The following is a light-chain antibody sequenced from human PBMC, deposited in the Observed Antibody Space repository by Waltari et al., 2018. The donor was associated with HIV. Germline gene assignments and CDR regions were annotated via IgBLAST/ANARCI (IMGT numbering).Light chain of an antibody. CDR2: STF. CDR3: QQHDYWPPA. V-gene: IGKV3-15*01. J-gene: IGKJ5*01. Sequence: EIVMTQSPATLSVSPGETATLPCRASQSITTNLDWYQQKPGQAPRLLIYSTFTRATDIPARFSGSGFGTEFTLTISGLQSEDFAVYYCQQHDYWPPAFGQGTRLDIK. CDR1: QSITTN.